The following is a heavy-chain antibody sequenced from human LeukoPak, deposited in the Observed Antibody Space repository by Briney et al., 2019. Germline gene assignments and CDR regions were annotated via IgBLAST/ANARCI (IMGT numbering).Heavy chain of an antibody. CDR2: IRVSDGAR. CDR3: AKGLVLWFGEPNAFDI. D-gene: IGHD3-10*01. J-gene: IGHJ3*02. V-gene: IGHV3-23*01. Sequence: QPGGSLRLSCVASGFAFPTYAMMWVRQVPGKGREWVSSIRVSDGARFYADSVKGRFTMSRDNPKNTLFLQMNSLRPEDTAVYYCAKGLVLWFGEPNAFDIWGQGTMVTVSS. CDR1: GFAFPTYA.